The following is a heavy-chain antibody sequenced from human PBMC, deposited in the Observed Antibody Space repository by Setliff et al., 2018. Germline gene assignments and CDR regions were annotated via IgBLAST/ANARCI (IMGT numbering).Heavy chain of an antibody. CDR3: AREQKGGYYGSGRHVDY. CDR2: IYTSGST. CDR1: GGSISNYY. D-gene: IGHD3-10*01. V-gene: IGHV4-4*07. Sequence: SETLSLTCTVSGGSISNYYWSWIRQPAGKGLEWIGRIYTSGSTNYNPSLKSRVTMSIDTSKNQFSLKLSSVTAADTAVYYCAREQKGGYYGSGRHVDYWGQGTLVTVSS. J-gene: IGHJ4*02.